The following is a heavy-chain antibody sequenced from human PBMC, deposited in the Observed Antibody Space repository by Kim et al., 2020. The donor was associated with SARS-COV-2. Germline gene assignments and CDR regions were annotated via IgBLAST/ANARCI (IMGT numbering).Heavy chain of an antibody. CDR2: ISYSGST. Sequence: TLSLTCTVSGGSISSGGYYWSWIRQHPGKGLEWIGYISYSGSTYYNPSLMSRVTISVDTSKRQFSLNVSSVTAADTAVYYCARDRPHYDFWSDYSRSYYGLDVWGQGITVTVSS. CDR1: GGSISSGGYY. V-gene: IGHV4-31*03. D-gene: IGHD3-3*01. CDR3: ARDRPHYDFWSDYSRSYYGLDV. J-gene: IGHJ6*02.